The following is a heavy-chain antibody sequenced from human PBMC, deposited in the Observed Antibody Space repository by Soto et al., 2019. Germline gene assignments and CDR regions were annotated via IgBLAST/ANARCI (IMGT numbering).Heavy chain of an antibody. CDR2: IYYSGST. CDR3: ARGRPVGATTFDY. V-gene: IGHV4-31*03. D-gene: IGHD1-26*01. CDR1: GGSISSGGYY. J-gene: IGHJ4*02. Sequence: PSETLSLTGTVSGGSISSGGYYWSWIRQHPGKGLEWSGYIYYSGSTYYNPSLKSRVTISVDTSKNQFSLKVNSVTAADTAVYYCARGRPVGATTFDYWGQGTLVTVSS.